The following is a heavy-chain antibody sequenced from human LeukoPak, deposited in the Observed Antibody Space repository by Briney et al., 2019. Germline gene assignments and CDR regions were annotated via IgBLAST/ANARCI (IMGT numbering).Heavy chain of an antibody. D-gene: IGHD2-2*01. CDR3: ARAGGRYQLLTYYYYGMDV. Sequence: GGSLRLSCAASGFTFSSYAMSWVRQAPGKGGEWDSAISGSGGSTYYADSVKGRFTISRDNSKNTLYLQMNSLRAEDTAVYYCARAGGRYQLLTYYYYGMDVWGQGTTVTVSS. CDR1: GFTFSSYA. J-gene: IGHJ6*02. CDR2: ISGSGGST. V-gene: IGHV3-23*01.